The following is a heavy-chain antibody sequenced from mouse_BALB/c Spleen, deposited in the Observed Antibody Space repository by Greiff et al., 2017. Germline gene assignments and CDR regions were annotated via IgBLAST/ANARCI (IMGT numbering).Heavy chain of an antibody. V-gene: IGHV3-2*02. D-gene: IGHD1-2*01. J-gene: IGHJ3*01. CDR3: ARDYYGYVRFAY. Sequence: EVQLQQSGPGLVKPSQSLSLTCTVTGYSITSDYAWNWIRQFPGNKLEWMGYISYSGSTSYNPSLKSRISITRDTSKNQFFLQLNSVTTEDTATYYCARDYYGYVRFAYWGQGTLVTVSA. CDR1: GYSITSDYA. CDR2: ISYSGST.